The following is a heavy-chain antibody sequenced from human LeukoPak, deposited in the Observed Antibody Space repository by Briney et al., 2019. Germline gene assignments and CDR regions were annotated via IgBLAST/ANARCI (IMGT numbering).Heavy chain of an antibody. J-gene: IGHJ4*02. CDR2: ISYSGGTK. V-gene: IGHV3-23*01. D-gene: IGHD6-19*01. CDR3: AKDTGQWRIRTFDY. Sequence: GGSLRLSCAASRFTFSSYAITWVRPAPGTGLEWVSGISYSGGTKYYADSVKGRFTISRDNSKNTLYLQMSSLRAEDTAVYYCAKDTGQWRIRTFDYWGQGTLVTVYS. CDR1: RFTFSSYA.